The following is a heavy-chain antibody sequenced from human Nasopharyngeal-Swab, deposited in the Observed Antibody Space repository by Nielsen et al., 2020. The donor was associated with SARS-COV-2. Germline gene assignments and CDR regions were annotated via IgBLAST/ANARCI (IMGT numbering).Heavy chain of an antibody. CDR2: ISGGSRAI. V-gene: IGHV3-48*02. J-gene: IGHJ4*02. Sequence: WIRQPPGKGLEWVSYISGGSRAIYYADSVKGRFTISRDNGKNSLYLQMSSLRDEDTAVYYCARDQYGDYGDYWGQGTLVTVSS. D-gene: IGHD4-17*01. CDR3: ARDQYGDYGDY.